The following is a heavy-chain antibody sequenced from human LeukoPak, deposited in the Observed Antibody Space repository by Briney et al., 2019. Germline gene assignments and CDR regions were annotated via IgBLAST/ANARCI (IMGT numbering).Heavy chain of an antibody. V-gene: IGHV3-13*01. D-gene: IGHD6-19*01. J-gene: IGHJ5*02. Sequence: GGSLRLSCAASGFTLSYYDMHWVRQATGKGLEWVSGIDIPGNTYYPDSVKGRFTMSRESAKNSLYLQMNSLRVGDTAVYYCARAVAGTHWFDPWGQGTLVIVSS. CDR2: IDIPGNT. CDR3: ARAVAGTHWFDP. CDR1: GFTLSYYD.